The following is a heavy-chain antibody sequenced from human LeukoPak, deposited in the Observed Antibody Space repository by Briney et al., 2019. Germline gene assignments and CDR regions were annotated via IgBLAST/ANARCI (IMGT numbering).Heavy chain of an antibody. J-gene: IGHJ6*03. Sequence: SETLSLTCTVSGGSVSSGGYYWSWIRQPPGKGLEWIAYIYHTGNTYYNSSLKSRVTISIDRSKNQFSLKLTSVTAADPAVYYCARRGPAPDYYMDVWGKGATLTVSS. CDR3: ARRGPAPDYYMDV. V-gene: IGHV4-30-2*01. CDR2: IYHTGNT. D-gene: IGHD2-2*01. CDR1: GGSVSSGGYY.